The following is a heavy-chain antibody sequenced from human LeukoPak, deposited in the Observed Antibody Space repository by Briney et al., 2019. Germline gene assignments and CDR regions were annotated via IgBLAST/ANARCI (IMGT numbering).Heavy chain of an antibody. CDR3: ARVVGAPPYYYYSMDV. V-gene: IGHV4-61*08. CDR1: GGSISRGGYY. D-gene: IGHD1-26*01. J-gene: IGHJ6*03. CDR2: IYYSGST. Sequence: PSETLSLTCTVSGGSISRGGYYWSWIRQPPGKGLEWIGYIYYSGSTNYNPSLTSRVTISVDTSKHQFSLKLSSVTAADTAVYYCARVVGAPPYYYYSMDVWGKGTTVTVSS.